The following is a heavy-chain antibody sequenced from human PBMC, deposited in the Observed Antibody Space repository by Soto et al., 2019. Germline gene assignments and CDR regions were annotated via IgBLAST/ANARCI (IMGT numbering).Heavy chain of an antibody. D-gene: IGHD2-21*01. J-gene: IGHJ4*02. CDR3: AKTPGVITVISAFDH. V-gene: IGHV3-23*01. Sequence: ETLSLTCAVYGGFLSESYWTWVRQAPGKGLEWASAISGSGASTYDSDSVKGRFVISRDNSNNTLYLQMNSLKAEDTAVYYCAKTPGVITVISAFDHWGQGTPVTVSS. CDR1: GGFLSESY. CDR2: ISGSGAST.